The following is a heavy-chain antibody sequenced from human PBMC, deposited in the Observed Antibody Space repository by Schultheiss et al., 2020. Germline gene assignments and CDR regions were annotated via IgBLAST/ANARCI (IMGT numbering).Heavy chain of an antibody. CDR1: GFTFSSYS. J-gene: IGHJ4*02. CDR2: ISAAKSDI. Sequence: GGSLRLSCAASGFTFSSYSMNWVRQAPGKGLEWVSSISAAKSDIYYADSVKGRFTISRDNSKNTLYLQMNSLRAEDTAVYYCAKDLAVVTPTDYWGQGTLVTVSS. CDR3: AKDLAVVTPTDY. D-gene: IGHD4-23*01. V-gene: IGHV3-21*01.